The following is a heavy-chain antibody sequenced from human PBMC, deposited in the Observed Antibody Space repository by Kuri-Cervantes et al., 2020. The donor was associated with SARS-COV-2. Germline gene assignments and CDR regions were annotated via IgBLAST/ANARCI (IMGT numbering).Heavy chain of an antibody. CDR3: ARVGIYDYSNYRPFDY. CDR2: INPNSGGT. J-gene: IGHJ4*02. D-gene: IGHD4-11*01. CDR1: GYTFTGYY. Sequence: ASVKVSCKASGYTFTGYYMHWVRQAPGQGLEWMGWINPNSGGTNYAQKFQGRVTMTRDTSISTAYVELSRLRSDDTAVYYCARVGIYDYSNYRPFDYWGQGTLVTVSS. V-gene: IGHV1-2*02.